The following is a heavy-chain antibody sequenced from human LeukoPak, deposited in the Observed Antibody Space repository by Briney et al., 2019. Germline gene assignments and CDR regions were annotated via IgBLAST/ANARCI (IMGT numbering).Heavy chain of an antibody. CDR1: GGSFSGYY. CDR3: ARAKITAADIDRPFDP. D-gene: IGHD6-13*01. CDR2: IYYSGST. Sequence: SETLSLTCAVYGGSFSGYYWSWIRQPPGKGLEWIGYIYYSGSTNYNPSLKSRVTISVDTSKNQFSLKLSSVTAADTALYYCARAKITAADIDRPFDPWGQGTLVTVSS. J-gene: IGHJ5*02. V-gene: IGHV4-59*01.